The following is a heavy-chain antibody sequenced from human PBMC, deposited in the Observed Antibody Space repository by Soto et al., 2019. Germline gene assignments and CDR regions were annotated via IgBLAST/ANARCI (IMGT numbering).Heavy chain of an antibody. Sequence: QVQLVQSGAEVKKPGASVKVSCKASGYNFTSYDINWVRQAAGQGLEWMGWMNPNSGDTDSAQKFQGRVTMTRRTSINTAYMELSSLRSEDTAVYYCARVSCSSTSCYDHWGQGTLVTVSS. CDR2: MNPNSGDT. D-gene: IGHD2-2*01. CDR1: GYNFTSYD. V-gene: IGHV1-8*01. CDR3: ARVSCSSTSCYDH. J-gene: IGHJ4*02.